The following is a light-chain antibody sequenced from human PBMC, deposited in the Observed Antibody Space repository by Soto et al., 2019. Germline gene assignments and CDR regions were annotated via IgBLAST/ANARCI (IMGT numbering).Light chain of an antibody. V-gene: IGKV1-12*01. CDR1: QGISRW. CDR2: GAS. J-gene: IGKJ5*01. CDR3: QQANSFPLP. Sequence: DLQMTQSPSFVSASVGDRVTITCRASQGISRWLAWYQQRPVKAPELLIYGASRLQSGVPSRFSGSGSGTDFTLNISSLQPEDFATYYCQQANSFPLPFGQWTRREIK.